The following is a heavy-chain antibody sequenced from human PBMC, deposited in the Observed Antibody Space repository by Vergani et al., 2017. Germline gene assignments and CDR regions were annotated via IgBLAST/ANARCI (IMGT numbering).Heavy chain of an antibody. V-gene: IGHV3-15*01. CDR3: TTDGLAEYDY. CDR2: IKSKTDGGTT. D-gene: IGHD6-6*01. J-gene: IGHJ4*02. Sequence: EVQLVESGGGLVQPGRSLRLSCAASGFTFDDYAMHWVRQAPGKGLEWVGRIKSKTDGGTTDYAAPVKGRFTISRDDSKNTLYLQMNSLKTEDTAVYYCTTDGLAEYDYWGQGTLVTVSS. CDR1: GFTFDDYA.